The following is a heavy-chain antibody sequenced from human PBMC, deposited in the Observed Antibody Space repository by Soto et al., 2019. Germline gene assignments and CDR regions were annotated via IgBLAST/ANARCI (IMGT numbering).Heavy chain of an antibody. D-gene: IGHD5-12*01. J-gene: IGHJ4*02. CDR1: GGSISSYY. CDR3: ARFKWLRFYFDY. V-gene: IGHV4-59*01. CDR2: IYYSGST. Sequence: SETLSLTCTFSGGSISSYYWSWIRQPPGKGLEWIGYIYYSGSTNYNPSLKSRVTISVDTSKNQFSLKLSSVTAADTAVYYCARFKWLRFYFDYWGQGTLVTVSS.